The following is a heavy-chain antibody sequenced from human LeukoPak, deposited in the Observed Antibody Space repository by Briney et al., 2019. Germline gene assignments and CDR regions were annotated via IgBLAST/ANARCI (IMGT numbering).Heavy chain of an antibody. CDR3: ARLADCSNGVCYRLDY. CDR1: GYSFTSYW. J-gene: IGHJ4*02. CDR2: IDPSDSYT. Sequence: GESLKISCKGSGYSFTSYWISWVRQMPGKGLEWMGRIDPSDSYTNYSPSFQGHVTISADKSISTAYLQWSSLKASDTAMYYCARLADCSNGVCYRLDYWGQGTLVTVSS. D-gene: IGHD2-8*01. V-gene: IGHV5-10-1*01.